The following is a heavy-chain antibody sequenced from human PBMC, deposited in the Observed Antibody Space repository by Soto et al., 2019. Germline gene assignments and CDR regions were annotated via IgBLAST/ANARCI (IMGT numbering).Heavy chain of an antibody. CDR3: ARHGATWKGADY. D-gene: IGHD1-1*01. CDR2: IYYSGST. J-gene: IGHJ4*02. CDR1: GGSIGTYY. Sequence: QVQLQESGPGLVKPSETLSLTCAVSGGSIGTYYWSWIRQPPGKGLEWIGYIYYSGSTNYNPSLKSRVTISVDTSKNQFSLKLTSVTAADTAVYYCARHGATWKGADYWGQGTLVTVSS. V-gene: IGHV4-59*08.